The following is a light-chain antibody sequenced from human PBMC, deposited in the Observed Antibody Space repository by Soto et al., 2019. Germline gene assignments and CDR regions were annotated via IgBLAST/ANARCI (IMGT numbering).Light chain of an antibody. CDR2: EDN. CDR1: SGSIASNY. Sequence: NFMLTQPHSVSESPGKTVTISCTSSSGSIASNYVQWYQQRPGSAPTTVIYEDNQRPSGVPDRFSGSIDSSSNSASLTISGLKTEDEADYYCQSYDSSKEVFGGGTKLTVL. V-gene: IGLV6-57*02. CDR3: QSYDSSKEV. J-gene: IGLJ3*02.